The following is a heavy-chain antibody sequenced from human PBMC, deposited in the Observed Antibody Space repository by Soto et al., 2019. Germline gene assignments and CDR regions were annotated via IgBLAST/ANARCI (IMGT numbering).Heavy chain of an antibody. Sequence: EVHLVESGGGLVQPGGSLRLSCVVSGLTFSNYWMSWVRQAPGKGLEWVANINRDGSDTYYVDSVKGRFTISRDNIKNSLHLKMTSLSAEDTAVYYWARPARECSDPGGANWGQGTLVAVSS. CDR3: ARPARECSDPGGAN. D-gene: IGHD2-15*01. CDR1: GLTFSNYW. J-gene: IGHJ4*02. CDR2: INRDGSDT. V-gene: IGHV3-7*01.